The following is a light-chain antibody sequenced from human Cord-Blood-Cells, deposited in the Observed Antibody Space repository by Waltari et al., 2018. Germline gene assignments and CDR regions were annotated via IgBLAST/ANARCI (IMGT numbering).Light chain of an antibody. J-gene: IGLJ2*01. CDR2: GKN. V-gene: IGLV3-19*01. CDR3: SSRDSSGNLFVV. CDR1: SLRSYY. Sequence: SSELTQDPAVSVALGQTVRMTCQGDSLRSYYASWYQQKPGQAPVLVIYGKNNRPSGIPDRFSCSSSGNTASLTSTGAQAEDEADYYCSSRDSSGNLFVVFGGGTKLTVL.